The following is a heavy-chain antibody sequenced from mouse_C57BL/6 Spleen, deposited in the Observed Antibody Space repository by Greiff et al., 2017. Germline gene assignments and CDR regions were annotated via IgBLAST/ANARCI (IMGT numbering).Heavy chain of an antibody. D-gene: IGHD1-1*01. J-gene: IGHJ3*01. V-gene: IGHV1-18*01. Sequence: EVQLQQSGPELVKPGASVQIPCKASGYTFTDYNMDWVKQSHGKSLEWIGDINPNNGGTIYNQKFKGKATLTVDKSSSTAYMELRSLTSEDTAVYYCASPIYYYGSAWFAYWGQGTLVTVSA. CDR3: ASPIYYYGSAWFAY. CDR2: INPNNGGT. CDR1: GYTFTDYN.